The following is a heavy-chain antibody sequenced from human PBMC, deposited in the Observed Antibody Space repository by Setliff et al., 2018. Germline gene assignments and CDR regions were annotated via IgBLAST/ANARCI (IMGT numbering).Heavy chain of an antibody. Sequence: PSETLSLTCTVSGGSISSYYWSWIRQPAGKGLEWIGHIYSSGSTYYNPSLKSRLTISRDTSKNQVSLKLNSVTATDTAVYYCARDLGHGGDSDYWGQGILVTVSS. CDR2: IYSSGST. CDR3: ARDLGHGGDSDY. CDR1: GGSISSYY. V-gene: IGHV4-4*07. J-gene: IGHJ4*02. D-gene: IGHD2-21*02.